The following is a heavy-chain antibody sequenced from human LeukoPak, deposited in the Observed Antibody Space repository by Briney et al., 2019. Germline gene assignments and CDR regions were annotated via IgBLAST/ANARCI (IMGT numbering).Heavy chain of an antibody. CDR1: GGSISSYY. CDR2: IYYSGST. J-gene: IGHJ4*02. V-gene: IGHV4-59*01. D-gene: IGHD6-19*01. CDR3: ASAVAGTFFDY. Sequence: TETLSLTCTVSGGSISSYYWSWIRQPPGKGLEWIGYIYYSGSTNYNPSLKSRVTISVDTSKNQFSLKLSSVTAADTAVYYCASAVAGTFFDYWGQGTLVTVSS.